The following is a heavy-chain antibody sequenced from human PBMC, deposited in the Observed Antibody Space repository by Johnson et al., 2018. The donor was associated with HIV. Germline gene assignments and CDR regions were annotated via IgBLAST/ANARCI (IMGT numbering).Heavy chain of an antibody. D-gene: IGHD3-22*01. J-gene: IGHJ3*02. CDR1: RFTFSDYY. Sequence: QVQLVESGGGLVKPGGSLRLSCAASRFTFSDYYMSWIRQTPGKGLEWVSYISSSGGTIYYADSVQGRFSISRDNAKNSLYLQMNSLRAEDTAVYYCARDRGYWDAFDIWGQGTMVIVSS. CDR2: ISSSGGTI. V-gene: IGHV3-11*04. CDR3: ARDRGYWDAFDI.